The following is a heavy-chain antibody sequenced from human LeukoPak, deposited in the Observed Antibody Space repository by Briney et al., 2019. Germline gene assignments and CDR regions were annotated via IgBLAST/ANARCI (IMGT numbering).Heavy chain of an antibody. D-gene: IGHD3-3*02. V-gene: IGHV3-33*01. J-gene: IGHJ4*02. CDR1: GFTFSSYG. CDR3: ARDLSGY. Sequence: PGGSLRLSCAASGFTFSSYGMHWVRQASGKGLEWVAVIWYDGSNKCYADSVKGRFTISRDNSKNTLYLQMNSLRAEDTAVYYCARDLSGYWGQGTLVTVSS. CDR2: IWYDGSNK.